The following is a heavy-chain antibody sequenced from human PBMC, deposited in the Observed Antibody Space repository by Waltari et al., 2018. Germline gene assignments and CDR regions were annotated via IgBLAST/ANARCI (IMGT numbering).Heavy chain of an antibody. V-gene: IGHV4-59*11. Sequence: QVQLQESGPGLVKPSETLSLTCSVSGGSIRGHYWSWIRQPPGKGLEWIGYIYYNGNSDYNPSVKSRVTMSVDTSKNQFSLKLSSVTAAYTALYYCARPNYDNNGHGGWFDPWGQGTLVTVSS. CDR2: IYYNGNS. D-gene: IGHD3-22*01. J-gene: IGHJ5*02. CDR1: GGSIRGHY. CDR3: ARPNYDNNGHGGWFDP.